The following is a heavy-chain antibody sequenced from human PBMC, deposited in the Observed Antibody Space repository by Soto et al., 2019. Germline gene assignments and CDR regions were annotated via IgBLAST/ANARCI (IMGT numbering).Heavy chain of an antibody. CDR1: GDSVSSNTAT. CDR2: TFYRSKWYN. J-gene: IGHJ4*02. V-gene: IGHV6-1*01. CDR3: ARLTVVHYYFDS. Sequence: SQTLSLTCAIFGDSVSSNTATWHWIRQSPSRGLEWLGRTFYRSKWYNDYALSVKSRITINPDTSKNQFSLHLNSVTPEDTAVYYCARLTVVHYYFDSWGQGTLVTVSS. D-gene: IGHD2-2*01.